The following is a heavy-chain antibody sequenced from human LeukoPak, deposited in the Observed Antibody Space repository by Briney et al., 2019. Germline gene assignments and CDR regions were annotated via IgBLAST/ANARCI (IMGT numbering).Heavy chain of an antibody. CDR1: GFTFSDHY. Sequence: GGSLRLSCVASGFTFSDHYMDWVRQTPGKGLEWVGRSRNKANSYTTEYAASVKGRFSISRDDSKNSLFLQMNSLKTDDTAVYYCTRASLSGSYFFYWGPGALVTVSS. J-gene: IGHJ4*02. D-gene: IGHD1-26*01. CDR3: TRASLSGSYFFY. CDR2: SRNKANSYTT. V-gene: IGHV3-72*01.